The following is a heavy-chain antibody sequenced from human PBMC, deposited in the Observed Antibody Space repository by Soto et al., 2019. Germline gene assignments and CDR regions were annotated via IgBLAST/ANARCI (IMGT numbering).Heavy chain of an antibody. CDR1: GFTFSSYS. CDR3: ARDPGLVGVVAAPNCYYYGMDV. V-gene: IGHV3-21*01. D-gene: IGHD2-15*01. Sequence: EVQLVESGGGLVKPGGSLRLSCAASGFTFSSYSMNWVRQAPGKGLEWVSSISSSSCYIYYADSVKGRVTISRDNAKNKLYLQMTSLRAEATAVYYCARDPGLVGVVAAPNCYYYGMDVWGQGTTVTVSS. CDR2: ISSSSCYI. J-gene: IGHJ6*02.